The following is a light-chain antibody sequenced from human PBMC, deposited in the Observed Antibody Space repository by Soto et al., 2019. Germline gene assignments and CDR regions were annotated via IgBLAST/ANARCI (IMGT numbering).Light chain of an antibody. V-gene: IGLV3-1*01. CDR3: QAWDSSTVV. Sequence: SYELTQSPSMSVSPGQTASISCSGDKLGNKYSCWYQQKTGQSPVLVIYQDRKRPSGIPERFSGSNSGNTATLTITGTQAMDEADYYCQAWDSSTVVFGGGTQLTVL. CDR2: QDR. CDR1: KLGNKY. J-gene: IGLJ2*01.